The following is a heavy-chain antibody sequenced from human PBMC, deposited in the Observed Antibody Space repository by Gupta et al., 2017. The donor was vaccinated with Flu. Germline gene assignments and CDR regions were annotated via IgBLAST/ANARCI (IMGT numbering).Heavy chain of an antibody. D-gene: IGHD3-3*01. V-gene: IGHV1-8*01. J-gene: IGHJ4*01. CDR3: ARVGLTVFGVVIRPGFDH. CDR2: MNPNSGKT. Sequence: GQGLEWLGWMNPNSGKTAYAQRFQDRVTMTMNTSITTAYMELSSLKSEDTAVYYCARVGLTVFGVVIRPGFDHWGHGTLVTVPS.